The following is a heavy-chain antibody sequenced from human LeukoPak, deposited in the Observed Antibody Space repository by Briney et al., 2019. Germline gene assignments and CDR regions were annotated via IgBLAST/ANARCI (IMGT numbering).Heavy chain of an antibody. CDR1: GFTFSSYE. Sequence: GGSLRLSCAASGFTFSSYEMNWVRQAPGKGLEWVSYISSSGSTIYYADSVKGRFTISRDNSKNTLYLQMNSLRAEDTAVYYCARDRSITMVRGVKYYYYMDVWGKGTTVTISS. CDR2: ISSSGSTI. J-gene: IGHJ6*03. D-gene: IGHD3-10*01. CDR3: ARDRSITMVRGVKYYYYMDV. V-gene: IGHV3-48*03.